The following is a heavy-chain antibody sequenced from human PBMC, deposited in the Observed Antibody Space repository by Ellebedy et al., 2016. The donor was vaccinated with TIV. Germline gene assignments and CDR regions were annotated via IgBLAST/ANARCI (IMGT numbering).Heavy chain of an antibody. CDR1: GYTFTGYY. V-gene: IGHV1-2*04. J-gene: IGHJ4*02. CDR3: ARDEDFWSGHFDY. D-gene: IGHD3-3*01. Sequence: AASVKVSCKASGYTFTGYYMHWVRQAPGQGLEWMGWINPNSGGTKYAQKFQGWVTMTRDTSISTAYMELSRLRSDDTAVYYCARDEDFWSGHFDYWGQGTLVTVSS. CDR2: INPNSGGT.